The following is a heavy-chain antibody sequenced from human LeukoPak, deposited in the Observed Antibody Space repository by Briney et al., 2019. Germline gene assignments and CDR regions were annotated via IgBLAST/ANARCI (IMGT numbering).Heavy chain of an antibody. V-gene: IGHV3-9*01. CDR1: GFTFGDYA. D-gene: IGHD3-3*01. CDR3: AKAASSYDFWSGYLLTGGGYYFDY. J-gene: IGHJ4*02. CDR2: ISWYSGSI. Sequence: GGSLRLSCAASGFTFGDYAMHWVRQAPGKGLEWVSGISWYSGSIAYADSVKGRFTISRDNAKNSLYLQMNSLRAEDTAVYYCAKAASSYDFWSGYLLTGGGYYFDYWGQGTLVTVSS.